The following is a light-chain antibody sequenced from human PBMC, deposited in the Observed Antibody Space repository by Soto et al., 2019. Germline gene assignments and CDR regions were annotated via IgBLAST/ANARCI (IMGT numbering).Light chain of an antibody. V-gene: IGLV2-14*01. J-gene: IGLJ1*01. Sequence: QSVLTQPASVSGSPGQSITISCTGTSSDVGGYNYVSWYQQHPGKAPKLMIYDVSNRPSGVSNRFSGSKSGNTASLTISGLQADDEADYSCSSYTSSSTVFATGTNVTVL. CDR1: SSDVGGYNY. CDR2: DVS. CDR3: SSYTSSSTV.